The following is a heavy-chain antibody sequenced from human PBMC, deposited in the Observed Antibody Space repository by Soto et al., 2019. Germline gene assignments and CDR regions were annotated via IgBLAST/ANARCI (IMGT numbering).Heavy chain of an antibody. V-gene: IGHV2-5*02. Sequence: QITLNESGPTQVKPRQTLTLTCTFSGFSLTTSGVGVGWIRQSPEKAPEWLALIYWDDDKRYSPSLKSRLTITNDTSKIQVVLTMADLDPADTATYYCAHRVLRTVFGLVTTTAIYFDFWCQGTPVAVSS. J-gene: IGHJ4*02. CDR3: AHRVLRTVFGLVTTTAIYFDF. CDR1: GFSLTTSGVG. CDR2: IYWDDDK. D-gene: IGHD3-3*01.